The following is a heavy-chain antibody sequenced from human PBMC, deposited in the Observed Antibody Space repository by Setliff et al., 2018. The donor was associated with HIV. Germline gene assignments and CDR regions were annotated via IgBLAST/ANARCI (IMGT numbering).Heavy chain of an antibody. CDR3: ARGWGHDGFDF. V-gene: IGHV4-34*01. CDR2: INHSGGT. J-gene: IGHJ3*01. D-gene: IGHD7-27*01. Sequence: ETLSLTCAVYGGSFSGYYWSWIRQPPGKGLEWIGEINHSGGTNYNPSLKSRVTMSIDTSKNQFSLNVSSVTAADTAVYYCARGWGHDGFDFWGQGTMVTVSS. CDR1: GGSFSGYY.